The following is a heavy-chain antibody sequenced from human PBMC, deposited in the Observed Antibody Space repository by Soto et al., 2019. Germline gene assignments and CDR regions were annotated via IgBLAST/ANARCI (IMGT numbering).Heavy chain of an antibody. Sequence: QVQLVESGGGVVQPGRSLRLSCAASGFTFSSYAMHWVRQAPGKGLEWVAVISYDGSTKYYADSVKGRFTISRDNSKHTLYLQMNSLRAEDTAVYYCARDYYRFNSGYGFSMDVW. CDR3: ARDYYRFNSGYGFSMDV. J-gene: IGHJ6*01. V-gene: IGHV3-30-3*01. CDR2: ISYDGSTK. CDR1: GFTFSSYA. D-gene: IGHD5-12*01.